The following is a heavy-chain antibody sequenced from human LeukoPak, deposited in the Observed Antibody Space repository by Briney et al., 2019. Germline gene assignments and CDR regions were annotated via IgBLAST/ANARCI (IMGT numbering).Heavy chain of an antibody. CDR3: ARDVTARYYYDPPDAFDI. V-gene: IGHV1-18*01. J-gene: IGHJ3*02. CDR2: ISAYNGNT. Sequence: ASVKVSCKASGYTFTSYGISWVRQAPGQGLEWMGWISAYNGNTNYAQKLQGRGTMTTDTSTSTAYMELRSLRSDDTAVHYCARDVTARYYYDPPDAFDIWGQGTMVTVSS. D-gene: IGHD3-22*01. CDR1: GYTFTSYG.